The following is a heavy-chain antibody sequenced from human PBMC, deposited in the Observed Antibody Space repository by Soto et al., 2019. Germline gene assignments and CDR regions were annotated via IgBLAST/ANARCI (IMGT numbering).Heavy chain of an antibody. J-gene: IGHJ5*02. CDR2: IIPIFGPS. Sequence: QVQLVQSGAEVKKPGSSVKVSCKASGGTFSSYAIIWVRQAPGQGLEWMGGIIPIFGPSNYAQKFQGRVMITADEYSSTAFMELRSLRSEDTAVYYCARGEWREGLKRHSSSWRNWFVPLGHGTLVTVSS. D-gene: IGHD6-13*01. CDR1: GGTFSSYA. CDR3: ARGEWREGLKRHSSSWRNWFVP. V-gene: IGHV1-69*01.